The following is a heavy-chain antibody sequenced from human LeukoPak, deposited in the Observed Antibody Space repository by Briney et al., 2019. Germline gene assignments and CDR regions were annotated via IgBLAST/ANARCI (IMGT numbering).Heavy chain of an antibody. V-gene: IGHV1-69*13. CDR2: IIPIFGTA. CDR3: ARDRGYRGVKEGDAFDI. Sequence: SVKVSCKASGGTFSSYAISWVRQAPGQGLEWMGGIIPIFGTANYAQKFQGRVTITADESTSTAYMELGSLRSEDTAVYYCARDRGYRGVKEGDAFDIWGQGTMVTVSS. J-gene: IGHJ3*02. CDR1: GGTFSSYA. D-gene: IGHD5-12*01.